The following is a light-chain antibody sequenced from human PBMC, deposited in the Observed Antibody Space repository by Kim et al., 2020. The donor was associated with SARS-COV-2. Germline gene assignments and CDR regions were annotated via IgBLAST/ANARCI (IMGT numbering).Light chain of an antibody. CDR3: TAWDDSLTSWV. CDR2: RSN. Sequence: QSVLTQPPSASGTPGQRVTISCSGSSSNIRNYDVYWYQQLPGTAPKLLIYRSNQRPSGVPDRFSASKSGTSASLAISGLQSEDEADYHCTAWDDSLTSWVFGGGTKLTVL. V-gene: IGLV1-47*01. J-gene: IGLJ3*02. CDR1: SSNIRNYD.